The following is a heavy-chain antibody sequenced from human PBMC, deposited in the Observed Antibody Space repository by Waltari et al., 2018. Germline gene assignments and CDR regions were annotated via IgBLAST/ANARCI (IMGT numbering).Heavy chain of an antibody. Sequence: QVQLVQSGAEVKKPGSSVKVSCKASGGTFSSYAISWVRQAPGQGLEWMGGIIPNFSTANYAQKFQGRVTITADESTSTAYMELSSLRSEDTAVYYCARVVTSGDKEYYFDYWGQGTLVTVSS. CDR2: IIPNFSTA. D-gene: IGHD3-10*01. J-gene: IGHJ4*02. V-gene: IGHV1-69*13. CDR3: ARVVTSGDKEYYFDY. CDR1: GGTFSSYA.